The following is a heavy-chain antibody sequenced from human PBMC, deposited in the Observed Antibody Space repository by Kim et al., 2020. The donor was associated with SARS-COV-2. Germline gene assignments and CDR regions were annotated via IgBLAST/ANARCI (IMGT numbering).Heavy chain of an antibody. V-gene: IGHV3-9*01. J-gene: IGHJ6*02. CDR3: AKDVRDYYYYGMDV. Sequence: YAASVKGLFTLSRDNAKNSLYLQMNRLRAEDTALYYCAKDVRDYYYYGMDVWGQGTTVTVSS.